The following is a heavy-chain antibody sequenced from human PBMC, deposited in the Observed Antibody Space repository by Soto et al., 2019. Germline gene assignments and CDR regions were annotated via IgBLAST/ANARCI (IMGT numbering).Heavy chain of an antibody. CDR2: IKSKSDGGTT. Sequence: SVGSLRLSCAASGFTFSDAWMSWVRQSPGKGLEWVGRIKSKSDGGTTDYTAPVKGRFTISRDDSENTLYLQMHSLKTEDTAVYYCAKNYGSGPWGQGTLVTVSS. V-gene: IGHV3-15*01. CDR1: GFTFSDAW. CDR3: AKNYGSGP. D-gene: IGHD3-10*01. J-gene: IGHJ5*02.